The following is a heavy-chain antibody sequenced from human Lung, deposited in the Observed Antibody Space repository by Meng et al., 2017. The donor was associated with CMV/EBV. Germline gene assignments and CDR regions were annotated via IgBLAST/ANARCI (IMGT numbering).Heavy chain of an antibody. CDR3: ARDRGDRRGSYVRNWFDP. J-gene: IGHJ5*02. V-gene: IGHV3-30*04. Sequence: FGSYGFNWGRQAPGKGLEWVAGISYDGSKNFYADSVKGRFIISRDNSNSKLFLQMNNLRSEDTAMYYCARDRGDRRGSYVRNWFDPWGQGTLVTVSS. D-gene: IGHD3-10*01. CDR2: ISYDGSKN. CDR1: FGSYG.